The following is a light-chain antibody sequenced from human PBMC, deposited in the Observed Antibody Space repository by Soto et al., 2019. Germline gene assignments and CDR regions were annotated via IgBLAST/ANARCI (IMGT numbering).Light chain of an antibody. Sequence: EIVLTQSPATLSLSPGERATLSCRASQTVSSSLAWYQQKPGQAPRLLIFGASSRATGIPDRFSGSGSGTDFTLTISGLQPEDFAVYYCQQYGTSPGTFGQGTKVDI. CDR1: QTVSSS. CDR2: GAS. CDR3: QQYGTSPGT. J-gene: IGKJ1*01. V-gene: IGKV3-20*01.